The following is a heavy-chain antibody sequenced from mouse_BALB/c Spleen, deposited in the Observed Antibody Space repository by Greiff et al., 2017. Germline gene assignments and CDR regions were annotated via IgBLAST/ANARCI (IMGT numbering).Heavy chain of an antibody. CDR3: ARPHYDYGFAY. CDR1: GYTFTNYW. J-gene: IGHJ3*01. D-gene: IGHD2-4*01. V-gene: IGHV1-63*02. CDR2: IYPGGGYT. Sequence: QVQLQQSGAELVRPGTSVKISCKASGYTFTNYWLGWVKQRPGHGLEWIGDIYPGGGYTNYNEKFKGKATLTADTSSSTAYMQLSSLTSEDSAVYFCARPHYDYGFAYWGQGTLVTVSA.